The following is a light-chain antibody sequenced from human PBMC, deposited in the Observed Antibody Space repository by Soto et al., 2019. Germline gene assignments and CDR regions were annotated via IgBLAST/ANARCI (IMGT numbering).Light chain of an antibody. CDR1: SSDVGGYNY. CDR2: DVS. V-gene: IGLV2-14*01. J-gene: IGLJ1*01. Sequence: QSALTQPASVSGSPGQSITISCTGTSSDVGGYNYVSWYQQHPGKAPKLMIYDVSNRPSGVSNRFAGSKSGNTASLTISALQAEDEADYYCSSYTSSRFYVFGPGTKLSVL. CDR3: SSYTSSRFYV.